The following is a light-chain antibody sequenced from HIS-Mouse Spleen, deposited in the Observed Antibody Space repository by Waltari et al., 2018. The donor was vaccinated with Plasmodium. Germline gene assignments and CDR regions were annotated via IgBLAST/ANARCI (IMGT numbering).Light chain of an antibody. CDR1: QSVSSN. CDR3: QQYNNWPRGT. Sequence: EIVMPQSTPTLSFSTGERATLSCRASQSVSSNLAWYQQKPGQAPRLLIYGASTRATGIPARFSGSGSGTEFTLTISSMQSEDFAVYYCQQYNNWPRGTFGQGTKVEIK. CDR2: GAS. V-gene: IGKV3-15*01. J-gene: IGKJ1*01.